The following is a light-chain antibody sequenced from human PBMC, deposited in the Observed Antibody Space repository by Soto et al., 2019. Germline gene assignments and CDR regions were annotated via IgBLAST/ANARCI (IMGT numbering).Light chain of an antibody. CDR3: QQYYSTPFT. CDR1: QRGLYSSNNKNY. Sequence: DIVMTQSPDSLAVSLGEGATINCKSSQRGLYSSNNKNYLAWYQQKPGQPPKLLIYWASTRESGVPDRFSGSGSGTDFSLTISSLQAEDVAVYYCQQYYSTPFTFGQGTRLEIK. J-gene: IGKJ5*01. V-gene: IGKV4-1*01. CDR2: WAS.